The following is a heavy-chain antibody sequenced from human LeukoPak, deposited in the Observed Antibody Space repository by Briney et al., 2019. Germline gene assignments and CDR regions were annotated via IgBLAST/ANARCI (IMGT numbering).Heavy chain of an antibody. CDR2: IYYSGST. CDR1: GGSVSSGSYY. D-gene: IGHD3-22*01. V-gene: IGHV4-61*01. CDR3: ARSTYYYDSSGYYYFDY. Sequence: SETLSLTCTVSGGSVSSGSYYWSWIRQPPGKGLEWIGYIYYSGSTKYNPSLKSRVTISVDTSKNQFSLKLSSVTAADTAVYYCARSTYYYDSSGYYYFDYWGQGTLVTVSS. J-gene: IGHJ4*02.